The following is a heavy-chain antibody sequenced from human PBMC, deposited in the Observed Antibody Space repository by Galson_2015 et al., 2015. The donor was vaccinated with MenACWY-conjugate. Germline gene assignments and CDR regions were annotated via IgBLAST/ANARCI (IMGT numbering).Heavy chain of an antibody. V-gene: IGHV3-11*06. CDR3: ARDRSRFVGFGELN. Sequence: SLRLYCAASGFTFSDYYMSWIRQAPGKGLEWVSYISSSSSYTNYADSVKGRFTISRDNAKNSLYLQMNSLRAEDTAVYYCARDRSRFVGFGELNWGQGTLVTVSS. J-gene: IGHJ4*02. D-gene: IGHD3-10*01. CDR1: GFTFSDYY. CDR2: ISSSSSYT.